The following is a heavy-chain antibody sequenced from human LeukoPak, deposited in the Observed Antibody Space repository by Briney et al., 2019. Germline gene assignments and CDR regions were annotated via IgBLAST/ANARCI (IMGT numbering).Heavy chain of an antibody. D-gene: IGHD3-9*01. CDR1: GFIFRNYA. J-gene: IGHJ4*02. V-gene: IGHV3-23*01. CDR3: AKWGDYDILAGYYVSEF. Sequence: GASLRLSCEASGFIFRNYAMSWVRHAPGEGLEWVSAITGSGDTTYYADSVKGRFTISRDNSKNTLYVEMKSLRAEDRAVYYCAKWGDYDILAGYYVSEFWGQGTLVTVSA. CDR2: ITGSGDTT.